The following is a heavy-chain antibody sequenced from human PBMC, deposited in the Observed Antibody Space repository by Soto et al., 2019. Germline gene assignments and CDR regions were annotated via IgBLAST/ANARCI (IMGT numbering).Heavy chain of an antibody. J-gene: IGHJ4*02. CDR2: IKEDGSER. D-gene: IGHD6-19*01. V-gene: IGHV3-7*03. CDR1: GFTFSNYR. Sequence: EVLLVESGGGLVQPGGSLRLSCAASGFTFSNYRMSWVRQAPGKGLEWVARIKEDGSERYYVPSVRGRFTISRDNAKNSLSLQMNSLRADDTAVYYCASLEVSSAWDFWGQGTLVTVSS. CDR3: ASLEVSSAWDF.